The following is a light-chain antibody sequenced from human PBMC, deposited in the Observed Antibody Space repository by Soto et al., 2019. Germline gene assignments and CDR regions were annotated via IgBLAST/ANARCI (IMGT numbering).Light chain of an antibody. CDR2: DAS. CDR3: QQRTNWPPYT. Sequence: EIVLTQSPATLSLSPGERATLSCRASQNIRNYLAWYQQKPGQAPRLLISDASNRATGIPARFSGSGSGTDFTLTISSLEPEDFAVYYCQQRTNWPPYTFGRGPSWRSN. J-gene: IGKJ2*01. V-gene: IGKV3-11*01. CDR1: QNIRNY.